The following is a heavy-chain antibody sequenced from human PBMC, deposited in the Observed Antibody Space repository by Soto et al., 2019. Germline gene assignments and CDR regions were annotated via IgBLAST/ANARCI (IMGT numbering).Heavy chain of an antibody. CDR1: GYTFTSYG. D-gene: IGHD3-16*01. V-gene: IGHV1-18*01. J-gene: IGHJ6*02. Sequence: ASVKVSCKASGYTFTSYGVSWVRQAPGQGLEWMGWISAFNGQTNYIQKVQGRVTLTTEASTSAAYMELRSLRSDDTAVYYCARGGDYYYGLDVWGQGTTVTVSS. CDR3: ARGGDYYYGLDV. CDR2: ISAFNGQT.